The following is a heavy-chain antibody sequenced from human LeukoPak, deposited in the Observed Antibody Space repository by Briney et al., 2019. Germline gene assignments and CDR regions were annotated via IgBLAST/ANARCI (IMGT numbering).Heavy chain of an antibody. V-gene: IGHV4-59*12. J-gene: IGHJ3*02. CDR1: GGSISSYY. CDR3: ARIRRAYAFDI. D-gene: IGHD3-10*01. CDR2: IYYSGST. Sequence: KASETLSLTCTVSGGSISSYYWSWIRQPPGKGLEWIGYIYYSGSTNYNPSLKSRVTMSVDTSKNQFSLKLSSVTAADTAVYYCARIRRAYAFDIWGQGTMVTVSS.